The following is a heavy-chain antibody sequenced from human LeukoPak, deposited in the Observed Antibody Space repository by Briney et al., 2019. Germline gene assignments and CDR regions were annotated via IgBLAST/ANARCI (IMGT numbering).Heavy chain of an antibody. D-gene: IGHD3-9*01. V-gene: IGHV3-30*18. CDR2: ISYDGSNK. CDR1: GFTFSSYG. CDR3: AKDRRDILTGCADY. Sequence: GGSLRLSCAASGFTFSSYGMHWVRQAPGKGLEWVAVISYDGSNKYYADSVKGRFTISRDNSKNTLYLQMNSLRAEDTAVYYCAKDRRDILTGCADYWGQGTLVTVSS. J-gene: IGHJ4*02.